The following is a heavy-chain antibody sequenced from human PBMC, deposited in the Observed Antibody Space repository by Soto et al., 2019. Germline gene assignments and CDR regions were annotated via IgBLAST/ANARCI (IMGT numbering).Heavy chain of an antibody. V-gene: IGHV1-69*12. CDR1: GGTFSSYA. Sequence: QVQLVQSGAEVKKPGSSVKVSCKASGGTFSSYAISWVRQAPGQGLEWMGGIIPIFGTANYAQKFQGRVTMTAAESTRTAYMELSRLRSEDTAVYYCARTRQRTYYYYYGMDVWGQGTTVTVSS. D-gene: IGHD2-2*01. CDR2: IIPIFGTA. J-gene: IGHJ6*02. CDR3: ARTRQRTYYYYYGMDV.